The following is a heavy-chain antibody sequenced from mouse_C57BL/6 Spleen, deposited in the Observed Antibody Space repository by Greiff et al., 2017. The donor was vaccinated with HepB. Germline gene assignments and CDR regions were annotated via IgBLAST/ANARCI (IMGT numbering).Heavy chain of an antibody. D-gene: IGHD1-1*01. Sequence: QVQLQQPGTELVKPGASVKLSCKASGYTFTSYWMHWVKQRPGQGLEWIGNINPSNGGTNYNEKFKSKATLTVDKSSSTAYMQLSSLKSEDSAVYYCSYGSSYGWYFDVWGTGTTVTVSS. CDR3: SYGSSYGWYFDV. CDR1: GYTFTSYW. CDR2: INPSNGGT. J-gene: IGHJ1*03. V-gene: IGHV1-53*01.